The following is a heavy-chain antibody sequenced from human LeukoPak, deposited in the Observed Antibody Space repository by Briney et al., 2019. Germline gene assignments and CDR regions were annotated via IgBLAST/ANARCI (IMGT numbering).Heavy chain of an antibody. V-gene: IGHV5-51*01. D-gene: IGHD6-13*01. CDR3: ARQGYNSTWDRYLAY. CDR2: IYPGDSDV. Sequence: GESLKISCKGSGYSFSNYWIGWVRQMPGKGLEWMGIIYPGDSDVRYSPSFQGQLTISADKSISTAYLQWSSLQASDTAMYYCARQGYNSTWDRYLAYWGQGTQVTVSS. J-gene: IGHJ4*02. CDR1: GYSFSNYW.